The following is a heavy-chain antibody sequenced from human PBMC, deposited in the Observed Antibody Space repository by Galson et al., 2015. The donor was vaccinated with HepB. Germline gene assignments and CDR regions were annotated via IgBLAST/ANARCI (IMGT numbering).Heavy chain of an antibody. Sequence: SVKVSCKASGGTFSSYAISWVRQAPGQGLEWMGGIIPIFGTANYAQKFQGRVTITADESTSTAYMELSSLRSEDTAVYYCAREPGYCSGGSCYDYWDQGTLVTVSS. J-gene: IGHJ4*02. CDR1: GGTFSSYA. CDR3: AREPGYCSGGSCYDY. D-gene: IGHD2-15*01. V-gene: IGHV1-69*13. CDR2: IIPIFGTA.